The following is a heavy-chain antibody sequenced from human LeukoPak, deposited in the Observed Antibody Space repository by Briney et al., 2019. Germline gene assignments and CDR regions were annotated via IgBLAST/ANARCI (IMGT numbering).Heavy chain of an antibody. V-gene: IGHV4-59*08. Sequence: SETLSLTCTVSGGSISSYYGSWIRQPPGKGLEWIGYIYYSGSTNYNPSLKSRVTISVDTSKNQFSLKLSSVTAADTAVYYCARHAEYYYDSSGLFYGMDVWGQGTTVTVSS. D-gene: IGHD3-22*01. CDR1: GGSISSYY. J-gene: IGHJ6*02. CDR2: IYYSGST. CDR3: ARHAEYYYDSSGLFYGMDV.